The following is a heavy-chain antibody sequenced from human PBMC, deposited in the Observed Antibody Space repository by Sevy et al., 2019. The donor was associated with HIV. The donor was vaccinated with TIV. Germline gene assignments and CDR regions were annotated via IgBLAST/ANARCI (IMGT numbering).Heavy chain of an antibody. CDR3: ARVGGAREGYDYVGSSFIDH. V-gene: IGHV1-69*13. J-gene: IGHJ4*02. D-gene: IGHD3-16*01. CDR1: GGSFSNSD. CDR2: IIPRFGTA. Sequence: ASVKVSCKVSGGSFSNSDVIWVRQAPGQGLEWMGRIIPRFGTANYAQRFQGRVTITADESTRTVFMELSRLRSEGTALLYCARVGGAREGYDYVGSSFIDHWGQGTLVTVSS.